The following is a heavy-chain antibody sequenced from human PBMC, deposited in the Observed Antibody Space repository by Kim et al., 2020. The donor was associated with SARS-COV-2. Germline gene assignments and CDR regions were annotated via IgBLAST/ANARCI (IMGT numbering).Heavy chain of an antibody. J-gene: IGHJ6*02. CDR2: IYYSGST. CDR3: ALYRDSSSGFSTAYYYGMDV. D-gene: IGHD6-6*01. Sequence: SETLSLTCTVSGGSISSSSYYWGWIRQPPGKGLEWIGSIYYSGSTYYNPSLKSRVTISVDTSKNQFSLKLSSVTAADTAVYYCALYRDSSSGFSTAYYYGMDVWGQGTTVTVSS. V-gene: IGHV4-39*01. CDR1: GGSISSSSYY.